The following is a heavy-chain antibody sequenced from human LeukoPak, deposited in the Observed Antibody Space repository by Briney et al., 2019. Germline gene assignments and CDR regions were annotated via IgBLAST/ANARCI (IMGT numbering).Heavy chain of an antibody. CDR2: INHSGST. V-gene: IGHV4-34*01. CDR3: ARGPPYYDFWSGYYGKVFDY. CDR1: GGPFSGYY. Sequence: PSETLSLTCAVYGGPFSGYYWSWIRQPPGKGLEWIGEINHSGSTNYNPSLKSRVTISVDTSKNQFSLKLSSVTAADTAVYYCARGPPYYDFWSGYYGKVFDYWGQGTLVTVSS. J-gene: IGHJ4*02. D-gene: IGHD3-3*01.